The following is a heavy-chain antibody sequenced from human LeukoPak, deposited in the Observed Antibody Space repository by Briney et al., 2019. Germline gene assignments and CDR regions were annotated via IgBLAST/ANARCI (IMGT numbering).Heavy chain of an antibody. Sequence: SGGSLRLSCAASGLTVSNNYMTWVRQPPGKGLEWVSLIYSGGSTYYADSVKGRFTISRDKSKNMLYLQMNSLRAEDTAVYYCARDMFRTVGFDYWGQGTLVTVSS. CDR1: GLTVSNNY. CDR3: ARDMFRTVGFDY. V-gene: IGHV3-66*01. D-gene: IGHD3-10*01. J-gene: IGHJ4*02. CDR2: IYSGGST.